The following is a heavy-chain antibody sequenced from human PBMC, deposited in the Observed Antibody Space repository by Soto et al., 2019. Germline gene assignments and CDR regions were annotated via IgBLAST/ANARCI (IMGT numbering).Heavy chain of an antibody. Sequence: PGGSLRLSCAASGFTFSSYGLHWVRQALGKRLKWVAVISYDGSNKYYADSVKGRFTISRDNSKNTLYLQMNSLRAEDTAVYYCAKPLYSNYVFDYWGQGTLVTVSS. J-gene: IGHJ4*02. CDR1: GFTFSSYG. D-gene: IGHD4-4*01. CDR3: AKPLYSNYVFDY. CDR2: ISYDGSNK. V-gene: IGHV3-30*18.